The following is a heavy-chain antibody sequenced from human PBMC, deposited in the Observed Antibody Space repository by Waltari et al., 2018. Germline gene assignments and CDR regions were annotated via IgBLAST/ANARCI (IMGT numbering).Heavy chain of an antibody. V-gene: IGHV1-3*01. CDR1: GYTFTSYA. CDR3: AREEAHHFDY. CDR2: INAGNGNT. Sequence: QVQLVQSGAEVKKPGASVKVSCKASGYTFTSYAMHWVRQAPGQRLEWMGWINAGNGNTKYSQKFQGRVTITADKSTSTAYMELSSLRSEDTAVYYCAREEAHHFDYWGQGTLVTVSS. J-gene: IGHJ4*02.